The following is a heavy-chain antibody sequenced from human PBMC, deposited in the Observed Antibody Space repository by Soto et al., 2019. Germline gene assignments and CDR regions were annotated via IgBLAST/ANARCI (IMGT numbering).Heavy chain of an antibody. CDR2: IIPIFGTA. CDR3: ARVPTLPLEPYQLRGFDP. J-gene: IGHJ5*02. CDR1: GGTFSSYA. Sequence: QVQLVQSGAEVKKPGSSVKVSCKASGGTFSSYAISWVRQAPGQGLEWMGGIIPIFGTANYAQKFQGRVTITADESTSTAYMELSSLRSEDTAVYYCARVPTLPLEPYQLRGFDPWGQGTLVTVSS. D-gene: IGHD2-2*01. V-gene: IGHV1-69*01.